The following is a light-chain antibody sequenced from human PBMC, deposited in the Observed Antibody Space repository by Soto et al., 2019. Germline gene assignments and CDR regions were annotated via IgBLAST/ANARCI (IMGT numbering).Light chain of an antibody. CDR1: QGLSSW. CDR3: QQANSFPFT. Sequence: DIQMTQSPSSVSASVGDRVTITCRASQGLSSWLAWYQQKPGKAPKLLIYAASSLQSGGPSRFSGSGSGTDFTLTISSLQPEDFATYYCQQANSFPFTFGGGTKVEIK. V-gene: IGKV1-12*01. CDR2: AAS. J-gene: IGKJ4*01.